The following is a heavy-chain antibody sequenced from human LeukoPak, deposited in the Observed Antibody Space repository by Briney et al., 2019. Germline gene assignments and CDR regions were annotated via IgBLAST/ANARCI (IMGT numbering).Heavy chain of an antibody. D-gene: IGHD3-10*01. CDR1: GYTFTSYA. CDR2: ISTNTGNP. Sequence: ASVKVSCKASGYTFTSYAMNWVRQAPGQGLEWMGWISTNTGNPTYAQGFTGRFVFSLDTSVSTAYLQISSLKAEDTAVYYCARDIQPVWFGEFGRDFDYWGQGTLVTVSS. V-gene: IGHV7-4-1*02. CDR3: ARDIQPVWFGEFGRDFDY. J-gene: IGHJ4*02.